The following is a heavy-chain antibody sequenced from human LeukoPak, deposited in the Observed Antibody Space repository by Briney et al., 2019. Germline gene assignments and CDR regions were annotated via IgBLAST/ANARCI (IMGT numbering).Heavy chain of an antibody. V-gene: IGHV4-59*12. CDR1: GGSISSYY. D-gene: IGHD6-13*01. J-gene: IGHJ4*02. Sequence: PSETLSLTCTVSGGSISSYYWSWIRQPPGKGLEWIGYIYYSGSTNYNPSLKSRVTISVDTSKNQFSLKLSSVTAADTAVYYCSSSWYQVDYWGQGTLVTVSS. CDR2: IYYSGST. CDR3: SSSWYQVDY.